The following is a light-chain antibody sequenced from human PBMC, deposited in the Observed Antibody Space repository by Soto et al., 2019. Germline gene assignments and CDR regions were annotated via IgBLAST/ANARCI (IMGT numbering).Light chain of an antibody. CDR3: SSYTSTNTYV. V-gene: IGLV2-14*01. J-gene: IGLJ1*01. CDR2: DVT. CDR1: SSDVGGYNY. Sequence: QSVLTQPASVSASPVQSITISCTGTSSDVGGYNYVSWYQQHPGKAPKVIIYDVTIRPSGVSYRFSGSKSGNTASLTISGLQAEDEADYYCSSYTSTNTYVFGTGTKVTVL.